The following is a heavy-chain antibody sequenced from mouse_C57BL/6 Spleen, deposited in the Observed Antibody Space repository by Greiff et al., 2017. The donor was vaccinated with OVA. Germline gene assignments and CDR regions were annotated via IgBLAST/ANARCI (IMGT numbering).Heavy chain of an antibody. CDR1: GYTFTSYW. CDR2: IDPSDSYT. CDR3: ARYHEGYAMDY. Sequence: QVQLQQPGAELVMPGASVKLSCKASGYTFTSYWMHWVKQRPGQGLEWIGEIDPSDSYTNYNQKFKGKSTLTVYKSSSTAYMQLSSLTSEDSAVYYCARYHEGYAMDYWGQGTSVTVSS. J-gene: IGHJ4*01. V-gene: IGHV1-69*01.